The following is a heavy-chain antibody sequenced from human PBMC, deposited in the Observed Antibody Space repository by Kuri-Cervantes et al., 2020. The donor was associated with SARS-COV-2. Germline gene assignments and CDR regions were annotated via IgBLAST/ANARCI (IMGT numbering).Heavy chain of an antibody. CDR3: ARGDDITIFGVVIKGGTDY. V-gene: IGHV3-48*01. CDR2: ISSSSSTI. D-gene: IGHD3-3*01. Sequence: GESLKISCPSSGFTFSSYSMNWVRQAPGKGLEWVSYISSSSSTIYYADSVKGRFTISRDNAKNSLYLQMNSLRAEDTAVYYCARGDDITIFGVVIKGGTDYWGQGTLVTVSS. J-gene: IGHJ4*02. CDR1: GFTFSSYS.